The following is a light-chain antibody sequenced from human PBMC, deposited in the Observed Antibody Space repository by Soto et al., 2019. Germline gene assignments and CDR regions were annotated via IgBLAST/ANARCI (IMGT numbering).Light chain of an antibody. CDR3: QQYGSSPRT. CDR2: GAS. CDR1: QSVSSNY. V-gene: IGKV3-20*01. J-gene: IGKJ1*01. Sequence: EIVLTQSPGTLSLSPGERATLSCRASQSVSSNYLAWYQQNPGQAPRLLIYGASSRATGIPDRFSGSGSGTDFSHTISRLEPEDFAVYYCQQYGSSPRTFGQGTKVEIK.